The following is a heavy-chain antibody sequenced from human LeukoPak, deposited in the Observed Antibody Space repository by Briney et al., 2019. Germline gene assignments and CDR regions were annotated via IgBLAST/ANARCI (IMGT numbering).Heavy chain of an antibody. Sequence: GGPLRLSCAASGFTFSSYSMNWVRQAPGKGLEWVSSISSSSSYIYYADSVKGRFTISRDNAKNSLYLQMNSLRAEDTAVYYCARVLGYYYYYGMDVWGQGTTVTVSS. J-gene: IGHJ6*02. CDR1: GFTFSSYS. CDR3: ARVLGYYYYYGMDV. CDR2: ISSSSSYI. V-gene: IGHV3-21*01.